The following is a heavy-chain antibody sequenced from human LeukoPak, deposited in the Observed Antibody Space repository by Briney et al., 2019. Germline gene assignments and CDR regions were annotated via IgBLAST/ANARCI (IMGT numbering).Heavy chain of an antibody. CDR3: ARDSVVTMVRGVFDY. CDR2: ISYDGSNK. Sequence: GGSLGLSCSASGFTFSSYAMHWVRQAPGKGLEWVAVISYDGSNKYYADSVKGRFTISRDNSKNTLYLQMNSLRAEDTAVYYCARDSVVTMVRGVFDYWGQGTLVTVSS. D-gene: IGHD3-10*01. J-gene: IGHJ4*02. V-gene: IGHV3-30-3*01. CDR1: GFTFSSYA.